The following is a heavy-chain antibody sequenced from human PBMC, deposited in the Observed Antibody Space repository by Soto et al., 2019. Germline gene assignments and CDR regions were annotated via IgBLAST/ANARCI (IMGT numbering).Heavy chain of an antibody. Sequence: QARLVESGGGVVQPGRSLRLSCAASGFIFSTYGMHWVRQAPGKGLQWVAVVSDDGYTTYYAESVKGRFTVSRDSSKNTLYLQMSNLRIEDTAVYYCAREGHHVVGRDAYSFDYWGQGTLVTVSS. J-gene: IGHJ4*02. CDR2: VSDDGYTT. D-gene: IGHD1-26*01. CDR3: AREGHHVVGRDAYSFDY. CDR1: GFIFSTYG. V-gene: IGHV3-30*03.